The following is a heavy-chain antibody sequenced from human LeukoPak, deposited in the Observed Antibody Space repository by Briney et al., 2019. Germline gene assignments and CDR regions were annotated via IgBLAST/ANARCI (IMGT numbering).Heavy chain of an antibody. J-gene: IGHJ6*03. CDR3: ARAADCSGGSCYSAYYYMDV. CDR1: GYTFTSYD. D-gene: IGHD2-15*01. CDR2: MNPNSGNT. Sequence: ASVKVSCKASGYTFTSYDINWVRQATGQGLEWMGWMNPNSGNTGYAQKFQGRVTMTRDTSISTAYMELSRLRSDDTAVYYCARAADCSGGSCYSAYYYMDVWGKGTTVTVSS. V-gene: IGHV1-8*01.